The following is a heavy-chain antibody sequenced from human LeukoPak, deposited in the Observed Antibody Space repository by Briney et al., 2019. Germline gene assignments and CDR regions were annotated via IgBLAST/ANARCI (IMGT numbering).Heavy chain of an antibody. Sequence: QSGGSLRLSCAASGFTFSNYAMSWVRQAPGKGLEWVSGINGGGGGGTFHADSVRGRFTISRDSSKNTLFLHMNTLRAEDTAIYYCAKDRTVGASYWYFDLWGRGTLVTVSS. V-gene: IGHV3-23*01. CDR1: GFTFSNYA. D-gene: IGHD1-26*01. J-gene: IGHJ2*01. CDR2: INGGGGGGT. CDR3: AKDRTVGASYWYFDL.